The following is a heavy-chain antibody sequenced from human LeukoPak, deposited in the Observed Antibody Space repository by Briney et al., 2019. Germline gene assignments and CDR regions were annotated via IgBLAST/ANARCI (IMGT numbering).Heavy chain of an antibody. Sequence: GASVKVSCKASGYTFTGYYIQWVRQAPRQGLEWMGWINPNSGGTNYAQKFQGRVTITRDTSISTAYMELSSLRSDDTAVYYCARGVVAATFYYYMDVWGKGTTVTVSS. CDR2: INPNSGGT. CDR3: ARGVVAATFYYYMDV. V-gene: IGHV1-2*02. CDR1: GYTFTGYY. D-gene: IGHD2-15*01. J-gene: IGHJ6*03.